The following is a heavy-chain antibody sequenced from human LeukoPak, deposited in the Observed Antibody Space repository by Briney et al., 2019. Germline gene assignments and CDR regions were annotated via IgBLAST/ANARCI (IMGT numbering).Heavy chain of an antibody. CDR3: MSGYGWFDP. CDR2: IRSKANSYAT. Sequence: GGSLRLSCAASGFTFSGSAMHWVRQASGKGLEWVGRIRSKANSYATAYAASVKGRFTISRDDSKNTAYLQMNSPKTEDTAVYYCMSGYGWFDPWGQGTLVTVSS. J-gene: IGHJ5*02. V-gene: IGHV3-73*01. CDR1: GFTFSGSA. D-gene: IGHD5-12*01.